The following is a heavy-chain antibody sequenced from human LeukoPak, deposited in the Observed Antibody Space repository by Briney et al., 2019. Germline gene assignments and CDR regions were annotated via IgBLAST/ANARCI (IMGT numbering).Heavy chain of an antibody. J-gene: IGHJ5*02. CDR1: GGSVSSPSHY. CDR2: ISYSGST. D-gene: IGHD3-10*01. V-gene: IGHV4-39*01. CDR3: ARGYYGSGNNQYNWFDP. Sequence: PSETLSLTCAVSGGSVSSPSHYWGWIRHPPGKGLEWIGSISYSGSTNYNPSFKSRVTISVDTSKKQFSLKLTSVTAADTSVYYCARGYYGSGNNQYNWFDPWGQGTLVTVSP.